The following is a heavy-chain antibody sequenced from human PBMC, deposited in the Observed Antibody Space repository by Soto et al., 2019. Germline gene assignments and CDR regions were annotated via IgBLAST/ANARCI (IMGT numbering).Heavy chain of an antibody. Sequence: GGSLRLSCAASGFTFSSYSMNWVRQAPGKGLEWVSSISSSSSYTSYADSVKGRFTISRDNAMNTLSLQMNSLRAEDTAVYYCAREIYDDYDSSGFDHWGQGTLVTVSS. CDR1: GFTFSSYS. D-gene: IGHD3-22*01. CDR3: AREIYDDYDSSGFDH. CDR2: ISSSSSYT. J-gene: IGHJ4*02. V-gene: IGHV3-21*01.